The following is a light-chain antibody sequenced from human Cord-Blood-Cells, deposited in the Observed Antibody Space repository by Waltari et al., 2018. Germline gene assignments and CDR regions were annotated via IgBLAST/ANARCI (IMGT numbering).Light chain of an antibody. V-gene: IGKV4-1*01. J-gene: IGKJ1*01. Sequence: DIVMTQSPDSLAVSLGERATINCQSSQSVLYSSNNKNYLAWYQQKPGQPPKLLIYWASTRESGVPYRFSGSGSGTDFTRTISSLQAEDVAVYYCQQYYSTPWTFGQGTKVEIK. CDR3: QQYYSTPWT. CDR2: WAS. CDR1: QSVLYSSNNKNY.